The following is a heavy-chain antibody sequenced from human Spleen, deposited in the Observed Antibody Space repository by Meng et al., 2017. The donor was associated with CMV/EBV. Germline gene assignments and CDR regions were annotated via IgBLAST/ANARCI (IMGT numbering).Heavy chain of an antibody. CDR2: ISGSGGST. J-gene: IGHJ6*02. V-gene: IGHV3-23*01. CDR3: AKGSIVVVPADWYYYYGMDV. Sequence: GESLKISCAASGFTFSSHGMHWVRQAPGKGLEWVSAISGSGGSTYYADSVKGRFTISRDNSKNTLYLQMNSLRAEDTAVYYCAKGSIVVVPADWYYYYGMDVWGQGTTVTVSS. CDR1: GFTFSSHG. D-gene: IGHD2-2*01.